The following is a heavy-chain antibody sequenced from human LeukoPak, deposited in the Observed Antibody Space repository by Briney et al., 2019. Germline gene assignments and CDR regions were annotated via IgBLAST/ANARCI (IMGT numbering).Heavy chain of an antibody. CDR1: GYTFTSYA. CDR3: AREGGTDYYDSSGHFDY. D-gene: IGHD3-22*01. Sequence: ASVKVSCKASGYTFTSYAMHWVRQAPGQRLEWMGWINAGNGNTKYSQEFQGRVTITRDTSASTAYMELSSLRSEDMAVYYCAREGGTDYYDSSGHFDYWGQGTLVTVSS. CDR2: INAGNGNT. V-gene: IGHV1-3*03. J-gene: IGHJ4*02.